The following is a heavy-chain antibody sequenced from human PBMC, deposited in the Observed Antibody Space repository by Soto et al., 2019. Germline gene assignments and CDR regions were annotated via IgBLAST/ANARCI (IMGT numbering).Heavy chain of an antibody. Sequence: EVQLVESGGGLVQPGGSLRLSCTASGFTFSNYWMHWVRQAPGKGLVWVSRVNPDGSRTDYADSVKGRFTTSRDNARNTLFLQMKSLRDEDTAVYYCATVAVGAYVKFESWGQGTLVAVSS. V-gene: IGHV3-74*01. D-gene: IGHD1-26*01. J-gene: IGHJ5*01. CDR3: ATVAVGAYVKFES. CDR1: GFTFSNYW. CDR2: VNPDGSRT.